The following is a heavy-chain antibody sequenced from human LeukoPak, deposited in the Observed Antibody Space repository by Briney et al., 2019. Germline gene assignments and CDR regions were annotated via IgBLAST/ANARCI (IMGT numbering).Heavy chain of an antibody. J-gene: IGHJ4*02. D-gene: IGHD3-10*01. Sequence: PSETLSLTCAVYGGSFSGYYWSWIRQPPGKGLEWIGEINHSGSTNYNPSLKSRVTISVDTSKNQFSLKLSSVTAADTAVYYCASYSMTMVRGVSHRRLDYWGQGTLVTVSS. V-gene: IGHV4-34*01. CDR1: GGSFSGYY. CDR2: INHSGST. CDR3: ASYSMTMVRGVSHRRLDY.